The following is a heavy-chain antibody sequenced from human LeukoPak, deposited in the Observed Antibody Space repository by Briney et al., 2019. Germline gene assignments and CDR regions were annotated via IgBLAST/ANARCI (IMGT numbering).Heavy chain of an antibody. CDR1: GFTFSNFA. CDR2: ISSTSAYI. V-gene: IGHV3-21*01. CDR3: ARGRGATPPYYIDF. Sequence: GGSLRLSCAASGFTFSNFAMTWVRQAPGKGLEWVSSISSTSAYIFYADSVKGRFIGSRDNAINSLYLQMNSLRAEDTAVYYCARGRGATPPYYIDFWGQGIPVTVSS. D-gene: IGHD1-26*01. J-gene: IGHJ4*02.